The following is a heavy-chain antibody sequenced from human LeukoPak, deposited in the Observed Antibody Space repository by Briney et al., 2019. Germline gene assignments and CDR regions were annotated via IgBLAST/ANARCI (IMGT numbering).Heavy chain of an antibody. D-gene: IGHD3-9*01. CDR2: INQDGSVR. V-gene: IGHV3-7*01. CDR3: ASPLRTDTLTGYYG. Sequence: PGGSLRLSCAASGLTFRRYWMSWVRQAPGKGPEWVAYINQDGSVRYFADSVRGRFTISRDNARNSLSLQMNTLRVEDTAVYYCASPLRTDTLTGYYGWGQGTLVTVSS. CDR1: GLTFRRYW. J-gene: IGHJ4*02.